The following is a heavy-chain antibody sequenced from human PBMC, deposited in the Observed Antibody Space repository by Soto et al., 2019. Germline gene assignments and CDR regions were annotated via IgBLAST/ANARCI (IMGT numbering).Heavy chain of an antibody. CDR3: ARQPFWYCNGGSCIRAGYDS. J-gene: IGHJ5*01. V-gene: IGHV4-59*08. D-gene: IGHD2-15*01. CDR2: VFSSGST. CDR1: GASTGGYY. Sequence: SETLSLTCTISGASTGGYYWSWIRQSPGRGLEWIGYVFSSGSTNYSPSLQSRVAISIDTSKKQFFLKLTSVTAADTAVYYCARQPFWYCNGGSCIRAGYDSWSQGTLVTVSS.